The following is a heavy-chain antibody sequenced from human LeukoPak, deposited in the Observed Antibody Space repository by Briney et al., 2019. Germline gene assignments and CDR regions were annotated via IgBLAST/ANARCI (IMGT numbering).Heavy chain of an antibody. CDR3: ARHPFATPFDY. D-gene: IGHD2-15*01. Sequence: PSETLSLTCTVSGDSVSGVYWSWIRQPPRKGLEWIGYVYYSGDTNYNPSLKSRVTMSLDTSKNQVSLRLSSVTAADTAVYYCARHPFATPFDYWGRGTLLTVSS. CDR1: GDSVSGVY. J-gene: IGHJ4*02. V-gene: IGHV4-59*08. CDR2: VYYSGDT.